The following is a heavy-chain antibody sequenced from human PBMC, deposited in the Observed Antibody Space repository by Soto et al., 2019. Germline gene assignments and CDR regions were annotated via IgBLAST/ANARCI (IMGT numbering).Heavy chain of an antibody. Sequence: TLETLSLTCTVSGGSSSSYYWSWIRQPTGKGLEWIGYIYYSGSTNYNPSLKSRVTISVDTSKNQFSLKLSSVTAADTAVYYCARGIEGWYQGRYYYGMDVWGQGTTVTVSS. CDR2: IYYSGST. CDR1: GGSSSSYY. V-gene: IGHV4-59*01. J-gene: IGHJ6*02. D-gene: IGHD6-19*01. CDR3: ARGIEGWYQGRYYYGMDV.